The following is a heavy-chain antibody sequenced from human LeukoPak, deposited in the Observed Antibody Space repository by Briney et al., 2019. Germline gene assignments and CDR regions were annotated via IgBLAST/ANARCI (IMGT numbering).Heavy chain of an antibody. J-gene: IGHJ6*02. Sequence: GGSLRLSCAASGFTFSSYAMSWVRQAPGKGLEWVSLISGSGGSTNYADSVKGRFTISRDNSKNTLYLQMNSLRVEDTAVYYCAKGNIAARQDIMDVWGQGTTVTVSS. CDR3: AKGNIAARQDIMDV. CDR1: GFTFSSYA. V-gene: IGHV3-23*01. D-gene: IGHD6-6*01. CDR2: ISGSGGST.